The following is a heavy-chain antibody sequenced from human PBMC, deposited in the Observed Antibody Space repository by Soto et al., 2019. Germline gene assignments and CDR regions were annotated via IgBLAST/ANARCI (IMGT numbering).Heavy chain of an antibody. CDR3: AKGQWPVTTAEYFQH. J-gene: IGHJ1*01. V-gene: IGHV3-23*01. CDR2: ISGSGDNT. CDR1: GFTFSNYA. D-gene: IGHD6-19*01. Sequence: PGGSLRLSCAASGFTFSNYAMTWVRQAPGKGLEWVSTISGSGDNTYYADSVRGRFTISRDNSKNTLYLQMNSLRAEDTAVYYCAKGQWPVTTAEYFQHWGQGTLVTVSS.